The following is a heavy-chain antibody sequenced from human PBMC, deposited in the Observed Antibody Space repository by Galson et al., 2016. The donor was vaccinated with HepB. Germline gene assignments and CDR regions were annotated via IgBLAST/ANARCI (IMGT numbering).Heavy chain of an antibody. CDR1: GFTFSSYS. CDR2: ISSSSSYI. Sequence: SLRLSCAASGFTFSSYSMNWVRQAPGKGLEWVSSISSSSSYIYYADSVKGRFTISRDNAKNSLYLQMNSLRAEDTAEYYCAAWLLSGSYFLGAFDIWGQGTMVTVSS. D-gene: IGHD1-26*01. CDR3: AAWLLSGSYFLGAFDI. V-gene: IGHV3-21*01. J-gene: IGHJ3*02.